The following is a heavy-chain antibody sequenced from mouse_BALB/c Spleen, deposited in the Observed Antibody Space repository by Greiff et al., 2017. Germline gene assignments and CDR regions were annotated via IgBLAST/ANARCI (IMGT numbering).Heavy chain of an antibody. Sequence: EVQLVESGPGLVKPSQSLSLTCSVTGYSITSGYYWNWIRQFPGNKLEWMGYISYDGSNNYNPSLKNRISITRDTSKNQFFLKLNSVTTEDTATYYCARLYGNYFDYWGQGTTLTVSS. CDR2: ISYDGSN. D-gene: IGHD2-1*01. J-gene: IGHJ2*01. CDR1: GYSITSGYY. CDR3: ARLYGNYFDY. V-gene: IGHV3-6*02.